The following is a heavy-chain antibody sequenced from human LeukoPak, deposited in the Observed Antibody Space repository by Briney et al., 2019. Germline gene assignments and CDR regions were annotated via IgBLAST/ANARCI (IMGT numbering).Heavy chain of an antibody. D-gene: IGHD3-22*01. CDR2: IYYSGST. CDR1: GGSISSYY. CDR3: AREEYYYDSSGYYSGFDY. J-gene: IGHJ4*02. V-gene: IGHV4-59*01. Sequence: SETLSLTCTVSGGSISSYYWSWIRQPPGKGLEWIGYIYYSGSTNYNPSLKSRVTISVDTSKNQFPLKLSSVTAADTAVYYCAREEYYYDSSGYYSGFDYWGQGTLVTVSS.